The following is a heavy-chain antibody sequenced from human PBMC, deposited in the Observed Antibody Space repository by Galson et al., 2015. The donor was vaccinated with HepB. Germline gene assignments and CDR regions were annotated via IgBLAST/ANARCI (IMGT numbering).Heavy chain of an antibody. V-gene: IGHV1-46*04. D-gene: IGHD3-22*01. J-gene: IGHJ3*02. CDR1: GYTFTSYY. Sequence: SVKVSCKASGYTFTSYYMHWVRQAPGQGLEWMGIINPSGGSTSYAQKLQGRVTMTRDTSTSTVYMELSSLRSEDTAVYYCARERYDSSGSLEAFDIWGQGTMVTVSS. CDR2: INPSGGST. CDR3: ARERYDSSGSLEAFDI.